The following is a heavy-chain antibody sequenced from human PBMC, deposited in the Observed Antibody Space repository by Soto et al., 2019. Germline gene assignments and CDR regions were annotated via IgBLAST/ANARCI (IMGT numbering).Heavy chain of an antibody. J-gene: IGHJ5*02. CDR3: ERLALVTASNWFDP. D-gene: IGHD2-21*02. CDR1: GGSFSGYY. V-gene: IGHV4-34*01. Sequence: SETLSLTCAVYGGSFSGYYWSWLRQPPGKGLEWIGEINHSGSTNYNPSLKSRVTISVDTSKNQFSLKLSSLTAADTAVYYCERLALVTASNWFDPWGQGTLVTVSS. CDR2: INHSGST.